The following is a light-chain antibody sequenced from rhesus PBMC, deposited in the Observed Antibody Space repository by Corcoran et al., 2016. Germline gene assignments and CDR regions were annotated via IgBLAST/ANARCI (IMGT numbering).Light chain of an antibody. CDR3: MQALQTPWT. Sequence: DIVMTQTPPSLPVTPGEPASISCRSSQSLLHTDGLTYLYWYLQKPGQHPRLLICIVSNRFSGVSDRLSGSGSGTDVTLKISRVKAEDVGVYYCMQALQTPWTFGQGTKVEIK. J-gene: IGKJ1*01. V-gene: IGKV2-73*01. CDR2: IVS. CDR1: QSLLHTDGLTY.